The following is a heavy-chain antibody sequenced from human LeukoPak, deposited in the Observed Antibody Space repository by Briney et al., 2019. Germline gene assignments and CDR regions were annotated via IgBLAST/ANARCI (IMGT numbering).Heavy chain of an antibody. Sequence: GGSLRLSCAASGFIFSSYVMQWVRQAPGKGLEWVAAISSDGSNKYYTDSVKGRFTISRDNSKNTLYLQMNSLRAEDTAGYYCARDTSTTLDYWGQGTLVTVSS. CDR2: ISSDGSNK. J-gene: IGHJ4*02. V-gene: IGHV3-30*04. CDR1: GFIFSSYV. D-gene: IGHD2-15*01. CDR3: ARDTSTTLDY.